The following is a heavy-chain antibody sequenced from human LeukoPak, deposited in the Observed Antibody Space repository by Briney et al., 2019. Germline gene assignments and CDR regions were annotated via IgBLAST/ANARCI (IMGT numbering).Heavy chain of an antibody. CDR1: GYSLTELS. Sequence: ASVKVSCKVSGYSLTELSIHWVRQAPGKGVEWMGGIDPEDGETLYAQNLQGRVTMTEDTSTDTAYMELSSLRSEDTAVYHCATVWGGSSGGFDYWGQGTLVTVSS. CDR2: IDPEDGET. D-gene: IGHD2-15*01. CDR3: ATVWGGSSGGFDY. V-gene: IGHV1-24*01. J-gene: IGHJ4*02.